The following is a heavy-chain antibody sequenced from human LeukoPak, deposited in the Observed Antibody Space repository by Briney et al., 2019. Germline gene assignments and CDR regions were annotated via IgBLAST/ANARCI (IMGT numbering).Heavy chain of an antibody. Sequence: GGSLRLSCTASGFTFSHYWMSWVSQAPGKGLQWVADIKQDESEKYYVDSVKGRFTISRDNAKNSMYLQMNSLRAEDTAVYYCARDRYCSDSSCPHFDYWGQGTLVTVSS. CDR2: IKQDESEK. J-gene: IGHJ4*02. CDR1: GFTFSHYW. V-gene: IGHV3-7*01. D-gene: IGHD2-15*01. CDR3: ARDRYCSDSSCPHFDY.